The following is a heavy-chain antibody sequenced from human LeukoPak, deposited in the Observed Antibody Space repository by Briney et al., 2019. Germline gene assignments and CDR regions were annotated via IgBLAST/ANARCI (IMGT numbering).Heavy chain of an antibody. D-gene: IGHD5-18*01. CDR3: ARQSRSYGYDLDY. Sequence: GESLKISCKGSGYSFTSYWIGWVRQMPGKGLEWMGIIYPGDSGTSYSPSFQGQVTISADKSISTAYLQWSSLKASDTAMYYCARQSRSYGYDLDYWGQGTLVTVSS. CDR2: IYPGDSGT. V-gene: IGHV5-51*01. CDR1: GYSFTSYW. J-gene: IGHJ4*02.